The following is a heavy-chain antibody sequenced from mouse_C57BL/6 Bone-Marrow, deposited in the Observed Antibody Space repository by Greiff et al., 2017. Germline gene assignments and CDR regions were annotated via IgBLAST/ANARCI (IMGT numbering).Heavy chain of an antibody. CDR3: ARPYYSNFWYFDV. J-gene: IGHJ1*03. V-gene: IGHV1-55*01. Sequence: QVQLQQPGAELVKPGASVKMSCKASGYTFTSYWITWVKQRPGQGLEWIGDIYPGSGSTNYNEKFKSKATLTVDTSSSTAYMPLSSLTSEDSAVYYGARPYYSNFWYFDVWGTGTTVTVSS. CDR1: GYTFTSYW. CDR2: IYPGSGST. D-gene: IGHD2-5*01.